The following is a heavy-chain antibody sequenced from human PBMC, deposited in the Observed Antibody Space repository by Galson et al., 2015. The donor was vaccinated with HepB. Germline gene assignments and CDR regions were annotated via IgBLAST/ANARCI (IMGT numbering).Heavy chain of an antibody. CDR2: INAGNGNT. CDR1: GYTFTSYA. V-gene: IGHV1-3*01. D-gene: IGHD6-19*01. Sequence: SVKVSCKASGYTFTSYAMHWVRQAPGQRLEWMGWINAGNGNTKYSQKFQGRVTITRDTSASTAYMELSSLRSEDTAVYYCARDSPRVAGIDYWGQGTLVTVSS. J-gene: IGHJ4*02. CDR3: ARDSPRVAGIDY.